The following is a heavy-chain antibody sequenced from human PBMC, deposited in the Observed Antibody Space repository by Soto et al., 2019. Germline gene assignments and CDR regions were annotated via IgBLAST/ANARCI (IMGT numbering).Heavy chain of an antibody. D-gene: IGHD3-16*01. CDR2: IYYTGSP. CDR1: RGSISTYY. Sequence: SETLSLTCNVSRGSISTYYWAWIRQPPGKGLEWIGDIYYTGSPRHNPSLKSRVTISVDTSKNQFTLQMTSVTAVDTALYYCVRGEKRYANPFGKGILVTAPS. V-gene: IGHV4-59*01. J-gene: IGHJ5*02. CDR3: VRGEKRYANP.